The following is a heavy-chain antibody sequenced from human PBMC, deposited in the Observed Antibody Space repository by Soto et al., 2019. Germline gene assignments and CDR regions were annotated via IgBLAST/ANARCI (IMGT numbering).Heavy chain of an antibody. Sequence: PGGSMILSCAAAEFTWMHWVRQAPGKGLVWVSRSKSDGSSTNYADSVKGRFTISRDNAKNTLYLQMNSLRAEDTAVYYCARNPGSRYGYFDYWGQGAPVTVSS. CDR1: EFTW. J-gene: IGHJ4*02. CDR3: ARNPGSRYGYFDY. D-gene: IGHD5-18*01. CDR2: SKSDGSST. V-gene: IGHV3-74*01.